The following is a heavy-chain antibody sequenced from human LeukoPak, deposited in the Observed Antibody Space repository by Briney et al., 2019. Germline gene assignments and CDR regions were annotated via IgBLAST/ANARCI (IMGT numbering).Heavy chain of an antibody. CDR1: GFTFSSYA. V-gene: IGHV3-48*04. Sequence: PGGSLRLSCAASGFTFSSYAMSWVRQAPGKGLEWVSAISSSGSTIYYADSVKGRFTISRDNAKNSLYLQMNSLRAEDTAVYYCARDPGPRIVGATYYFDYWGQGTLVTVSS. D-gene: IGHD1-26*01. CDR3: ARDPGPRIVGATYYFDY. CDR2: ISSSGSTI. J-gene: IGHJ4*02.